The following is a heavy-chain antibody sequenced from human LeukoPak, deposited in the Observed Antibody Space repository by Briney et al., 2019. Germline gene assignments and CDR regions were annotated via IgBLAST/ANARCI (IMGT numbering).Heavy chain of an antibody. CDR2: ISYSGNT. J-gene: IGHJ4*02. CDR3: ASLYSGYDSLDFDY. Sequence: PSETLSLTCTASGCSISSYFWSWIRQPPGKGLEWVGQISYSGNTNYDPSLKCRVTISVDTSKNQFSLKLTSVTAADTAVYYCASLYSGYDSLDFDYWGQGTLVTVSS. V-gene: IGHV4-59*01. D-gene: IGHD5-12*01. CDR1: GCSISSYF.